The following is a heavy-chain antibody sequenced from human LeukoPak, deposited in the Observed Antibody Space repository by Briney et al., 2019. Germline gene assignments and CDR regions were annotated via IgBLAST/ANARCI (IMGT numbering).Heavy chain of an antibody. CDR2: INHSGST. Sequence: SETLSLTCTVSGDSFTSVTDYWAWIRQPPGKGLEWIGEINHSGSTNYNPSLKSRVTISVDTSKNQFSLKLSSVTAADTAVYYCAREHRITMVRGVVYYFDYWGQGTLVTVSS. J-gene: IGHJ4*02. D-gene: IGHD3-10*01. V-gene: IGHV4-39*07. CDR3: AREHRITMVRGVVYYFDY. CDR1: GDSFTSVTDY.